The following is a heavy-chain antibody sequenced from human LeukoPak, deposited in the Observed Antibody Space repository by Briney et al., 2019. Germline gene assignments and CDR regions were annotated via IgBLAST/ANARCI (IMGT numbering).Heavy chain of an antibody. J-gene: IGHJ4*02. CDR3: ARSGYYDSLGPYYFDY. CDR1: GFSFNNYR. D-gene: IGHD3-22*01. CDR2: IKQDGSEK. Sequence: PGGSLRLSCVPSGFSFNNYRMTWVRQAPGKGLEWVASIKQDGSEKQYVDSVKGRFAISRDNAKKSLYLQINTLRAEDTAVYYCARSGYYDSLGPYYFDYWGQGTLVTVSS. V-gene: IGHV3-7*03.